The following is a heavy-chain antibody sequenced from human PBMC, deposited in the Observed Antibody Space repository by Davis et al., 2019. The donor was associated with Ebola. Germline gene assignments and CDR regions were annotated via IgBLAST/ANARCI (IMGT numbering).Heavy chain of an antibody. V-gene: IGHV5-51*01. Sequence: GESLKISCQGSGYSFTSYWIGWVRQIPGKGLEWMGIIFPGDSETMYSPSFQGQVTISADKSINTAYLQWNTLKASDTAMYYCVFKTGTTPYDWFDPWGQGTLVTVSS. J-gene: IGHJ5*02. CDR1: GYSFTSYW. CDR3: VFKTGTTPYDWFDP. CDR2: IFPGDSET. D-gene: IGHD1-1*01.